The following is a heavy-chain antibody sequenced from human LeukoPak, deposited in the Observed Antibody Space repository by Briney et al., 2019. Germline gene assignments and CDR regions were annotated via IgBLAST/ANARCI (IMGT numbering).Heavy chain of an antibody. CDR3: SRESGPYCPFGH. CDR1: GGSITNTNY. CDR2: ISLRGRT. J-gene: IGHJ5*02. D-gene: IGHD1-26*01. Sequence: SETLSLTCGVSGGSITNTNYWPWVRQPPGGGLEWIGEISLRGRTQYNPSLKSRVNISIDESKNRLYLSLASVTAADTAVYYCSRESGPYCPFGHWGQGTLVAVTS. V-gene: IGHV4-4*02.